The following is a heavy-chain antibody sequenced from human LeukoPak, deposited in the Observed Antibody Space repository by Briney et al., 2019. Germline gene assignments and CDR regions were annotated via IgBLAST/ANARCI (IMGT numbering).Heavy chain of an antibody. CDR3: AKDEPYYYDSSGTFDY. CDR2: MYQSGTT. Sequence: ASETLSLTCTVSGYSISTGYYWGWIRQPPGKGPEWIGSMYQSGTTYYNPSLKSRVSISVDTSKNQFSLELASVTAADTAVYYCAKDEPYYYDSSGTFDYWGQGTLVTVSS. CDR1: GYSISTGYY. D-gene: IGHD3-22*01. J-gene: IGHJ4*02. V-gene: IGHV4-38-2*02.